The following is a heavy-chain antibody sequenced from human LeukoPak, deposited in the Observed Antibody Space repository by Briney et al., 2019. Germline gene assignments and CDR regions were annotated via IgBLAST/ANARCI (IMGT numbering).Heavy chain of an antibody. Sequence: GGSLRLSCAASGFTFSSYSMNWVRQAPGKGLEWVSYISSSSSTIYYADSVKGRFTISRDNSKNTLYLQMNSLRAEDTAVYYCATEDKIQLLAKFDYWGQGTLVTVSS. J-gene: IGHJ4*02. CDR1: GFTFSSYS. CDR3: ATEDKIQLLAKFDY. D-gene: IGHD5-18*01. CDR2: ISSSSSTI. V-gene: IGHV3-48*01.